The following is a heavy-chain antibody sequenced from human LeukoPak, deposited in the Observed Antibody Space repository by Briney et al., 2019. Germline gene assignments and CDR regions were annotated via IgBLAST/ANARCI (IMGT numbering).Heavy chain of an antibody. D-gene: IGHD3-10*01. CDR3: ARDILGIYCSSTSCSPYYYGSGSYHFDY. CDR2: IYYSGST. J-gene: IGHJ4*02. Sequence: SETLSLTCTVSGGSISSSSYYWGWIRQPPGKGLEWIGSIYYSGSTYYNPSLKSRVTISVDTSKNQFSLKLSSVTAADTAVYYCARDILGIYCSSTSCSPYYYGSGSYHFDYWGQGTLVTVSS. CDR1: GGSISSSSYY. V-gene: IGHV4-39*07.